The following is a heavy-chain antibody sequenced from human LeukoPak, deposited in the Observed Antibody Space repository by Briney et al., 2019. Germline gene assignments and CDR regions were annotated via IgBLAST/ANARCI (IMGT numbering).Heavy chain of an antibody. CDR1: GGSISSGGYY. V-gene: IGHV4-31*03. CDR3: ARDHLTGDGRAFDY. J-gene: IGHJ4*02. D-gene: IGHD7-27*01. CDR2: IYYSGST. Sequence: PSETLSLTCTVSGGSISSGGYYWSWIRQHPGKGLEWIGYIYYSGSTYYNPSLKSRVTISVDTSKNQFSLKLSSVTAADTAVYYCARDHLTGDGRAFDYWGQGTLVTVSS.